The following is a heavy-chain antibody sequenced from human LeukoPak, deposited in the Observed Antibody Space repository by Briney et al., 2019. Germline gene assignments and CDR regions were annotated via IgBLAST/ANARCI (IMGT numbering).Heavy chain of an antibody. CDR1: GGSISSYY. J-gene: IGHJ6*03. Sequence: PSETLSLTCTVSGGSISSYYWSWIRQSPGKGLEWIGYIYYSGSTNYNPSLKSRVTISVDTSKNQFSLKLSSVTAADTAVYYCARVARDLDYYYMDVWGKGTTVTVSS. V-gene: IGHV4-59*01. D-gene: IGHD3-10*01. CDR3: ARVARDLDYYYMDV. CDR2: IYYSGST.